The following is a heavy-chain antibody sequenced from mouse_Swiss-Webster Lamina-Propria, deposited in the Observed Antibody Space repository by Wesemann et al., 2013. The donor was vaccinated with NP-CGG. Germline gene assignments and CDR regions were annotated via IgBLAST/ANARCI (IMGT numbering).Heavy chain of an antibody. CDR2: IDPANGNT. Sequence: GAELVKPGASVKLSCTASGFNIKDTYMHWVKQRPEQGLEWIGRIDPANGNTKYDPKFQGKATITADTSSNTAYLQLSSLTSEDTAVYYCAKGLRQDYAMDYWGQGTSVTVSS. CDR3: AKGLRQDYAMDY. CDR1: GFNIKDTY. J-gene: IGHJ4*01. V-gene: IGHV14-3*02. D-gene: IGHD2-2*01.